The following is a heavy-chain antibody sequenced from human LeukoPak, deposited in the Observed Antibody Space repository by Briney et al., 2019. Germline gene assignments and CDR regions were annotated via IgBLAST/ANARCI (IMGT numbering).Heavy chain of an antibody. Sequence: RPSQTLSLTCAVSGGSISSGGYSWSWIRQPPGKGLEWIGYIYHSGSTYYNPSLKSRVTISVDRSKNQFSLKLSSVTAADTAVYYCARDYGGHYYFDYWGQGTLVTVSS. V-gene: IGHV4-30-2*01. CDR3: ARDYGGHYYFDY. D-gene: IGHD4-23*01. CDR1: GGSISSGGYS. CDR2: IYHSGST. J-gene: IGHJ4*02.